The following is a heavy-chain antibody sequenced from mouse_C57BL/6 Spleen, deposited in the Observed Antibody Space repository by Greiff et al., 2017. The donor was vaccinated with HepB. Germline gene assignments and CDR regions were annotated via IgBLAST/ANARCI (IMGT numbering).Heavy chain of an antibody. D-gene: IGHD1-1*01. CDR1: GFTFSSYA. Sequence: EVKVVESGEGLVKLGGSLKLSCAASGFTFSSYAMSWVRQTPEKRLEWVAYISSGGDYIYYADTVKGRFTISRDNARNTLYLQMSSLKSEDTAMYYCTRASYGSSLWFAYWGQGTLVTVSA. CDR2: ISSGGDYI. V-gene: IGHV5-9-1*02. J-gene: IGHJ3*01. CDR3: TRASYGSSLWFAY.